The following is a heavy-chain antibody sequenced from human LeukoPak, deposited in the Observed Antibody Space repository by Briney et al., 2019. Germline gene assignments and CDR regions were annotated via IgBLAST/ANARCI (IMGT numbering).Heavy chain of an antibody. Sequence: SVKVSCKASGGTFSSYAISWVRQAPGQGLEWMGRIIPILGIANYAQKFQGRVTITADKSTSTAYMELSSLRSEDAAVYYCARGVSYYGSGHAFDIWGQGTMVTVSS. CDR2: IIPILGIA. V-gene: IGHV1-69*04. CDR3: ARGVSYYGSGHAFDI. CDR1: GGTFSSYA. D-gene: IGHD3-10*01. J-gene: IGHJ3*02.